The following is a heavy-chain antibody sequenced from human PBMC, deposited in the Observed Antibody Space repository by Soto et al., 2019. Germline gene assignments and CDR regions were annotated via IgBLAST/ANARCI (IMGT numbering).Heavy chain of an antibody. J-gene: IGHJ5*02. V-gene: IGHV3-74*01. CDR2: INSDGSST. Sequence: EVQLVESGGGLVQPGGSLRLSCAASGFTFSIYWMHWVRQAPGKGLVWVSRINSDGSSTSYADSVKGRFTISRDNAKNTLYLQMNSLRAEDTAVYYCARGRYCSGGSCYTADWFDPWGQGTLVTVSS. CDR1: GFTFSIYW. D-gene: IGHD2-15*01. CDR3: ARGRYCSGGSCYTADWFDP.